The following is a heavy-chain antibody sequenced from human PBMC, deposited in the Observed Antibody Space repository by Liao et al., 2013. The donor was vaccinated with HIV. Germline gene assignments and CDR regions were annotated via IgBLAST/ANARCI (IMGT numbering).Heavy chain of an antibody. CDR3: ASGYSSTWYS. Sequence: QVQLQQWGAGLLKPSETLSLTCAVYGGSITGYYVSWIRQPAGKGLEWIGRIYTNGNTKNNPSLKSRVTMSLDTSKNQFYLKMTSVTAADTALYFCASGYSSTWYSWGQGTLVTVSS. V-gene: IGHV4-59*10. CDR1: GGSITGYY. CDR2: IYTNGNT. J-gene: IGHJ4*02. D-gene: IGHD6-13*01.